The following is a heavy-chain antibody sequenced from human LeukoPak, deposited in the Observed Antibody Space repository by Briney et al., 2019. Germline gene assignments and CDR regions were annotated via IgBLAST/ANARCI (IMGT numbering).Heavy chain of an antibody. CDR1: GFTFSTYW. CDR2: IKQDGSEK. D-gene: IGHD6-13*01. V-gene: IGHV3-7*01. J-gene: IGHJ4*02. CDR3: TREAAAGIDY. Sequence: GGSLRLSCAASGFTFSTYWMSRVRQAPGKGLEWVANIKQDGSEKYYLDSVKGRFTISRDNAKNSLYLQMNSLRAEDTAVYFCTREAAAGIDYWGQGTLVTASS.